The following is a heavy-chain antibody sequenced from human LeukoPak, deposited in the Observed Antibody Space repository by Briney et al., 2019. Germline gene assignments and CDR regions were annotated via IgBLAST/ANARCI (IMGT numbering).Heavy chain of an antibody. J-gene: IGHJ5*02. V-gene: IGHV3-30*03. D-gene: IGHD2-15*01. CDR2: ISYDGSNK. CDR3: ARAAMVGSATGILFDP. CDR1: GFTFSSFG. Sequence: QAGGSLRLSCAASGFTFSSFGIHWVRQAPGKGLEWVAVISYDGSNKYYADSVKGRFTISRDNAKNSLYLQVNSLRDEDTAVYYCARAAMVGSATGILFDPWGQGTLVIVSS.